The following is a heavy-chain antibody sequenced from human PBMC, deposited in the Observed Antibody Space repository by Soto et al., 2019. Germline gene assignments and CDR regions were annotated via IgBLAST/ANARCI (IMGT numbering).Heavy chain of an antibody. CDR2: ISYDGSNK. D-gene: IGHD2-2*01. Sequence: GGSLRLSCAASGFTFSSYGMHWVRQAPGKGLEWVAVISYDGSNKYYADSVKGRFTISRDNSKNTLYLQMNSLRAEDTAVYYCAKVFTRRTGDFDIWGHGTMVTVSS. CDR3: AKVFTRRTGDFDI. CDR1: GFTFSSYG. V-gene: IGHV3-30*18. J-gene: IGHJ3*02.